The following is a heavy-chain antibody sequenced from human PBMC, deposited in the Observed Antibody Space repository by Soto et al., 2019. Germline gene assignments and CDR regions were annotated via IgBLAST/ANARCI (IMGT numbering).Heavy chain of an antibody. CDR2: ISGSGGST. Sequence: GGSLRLSCAASGFTFSSYAMSWVRQAPGKGLEWVSAISGSGGSTYYADSVKGRFTISRDNSKNTLYLQMNSLRAEDTAVYYCALTRRSTLLDVPGPGFEHWGRGTLVTVSS. V-gene: IGHV3-23*01. CDR1: GFTFSSYA. CDR3: ALTRRSTLLDVPGPGFEH. J-gene: IGHJ4*02. D-gene: IGHD1-1*01.